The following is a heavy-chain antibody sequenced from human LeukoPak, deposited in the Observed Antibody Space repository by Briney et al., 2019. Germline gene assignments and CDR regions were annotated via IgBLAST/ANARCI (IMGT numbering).Heavy chain of an antibody. D-gene: IGHD3-16*01. Sequence: PSETLSLTCAVSGTXISSFYWSWIRQPPGKGLEWIGFIFYSGSTNHNPSLQSRVTMSVDTSKNQFSLKLSSVTAADTAVYYCARGGRNWFDPWGQGTLVTVSS. J-gene: IGHJ5*02. CDR1: GTXISSFY. CDR3: ARGGRNWFDP. CDR2: IFYSGST. V-gene: IGHV4-59*01.